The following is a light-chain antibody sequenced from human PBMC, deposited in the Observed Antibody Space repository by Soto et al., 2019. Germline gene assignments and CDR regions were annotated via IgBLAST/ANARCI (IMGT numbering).Light chain of an antibody. J-gene: IGKJ5*01. CDR2: DAS. CDR3: QQRSNSST. CDR1: QSVSSY. Sequence: EIVLTQSPATLSLSPGERATLSCRASQSVSSYLAWYQQKPGQAPRLLIYDASNRATGIPARFSGSGSGTDFTLTISSLEPEDFAVSYCQQRSNSSTFGQWTRLEIK. V-gene: IGKV3-11*01.